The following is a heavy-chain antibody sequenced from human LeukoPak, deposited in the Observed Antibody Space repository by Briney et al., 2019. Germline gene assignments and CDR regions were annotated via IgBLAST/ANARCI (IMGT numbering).Heavy chain of an antibody. CDR2: ISASGGST. V-gene: IGHV3-23*01. D-gene: IGHD6-13*01. Sequence: PGGSLRLSCEASGFTFSRSDMIWVRQAPGKGLEWVSIISASGGSTFYADSVRGRFTISRDNSKNTLYLQMNSLRAEDTAVYYCASQQLADFDYWGQGTLVTVSS. CDR3: ASQQLADFDY. CDR1: GFTFSRSD. J-gene: IGHJ4*02.